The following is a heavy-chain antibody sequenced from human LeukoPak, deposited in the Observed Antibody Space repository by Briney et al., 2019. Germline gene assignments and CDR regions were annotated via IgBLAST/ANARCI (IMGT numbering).Heavy chain of an antibody. V-gene: IGHV3-74*01. Sequence: PGRSLRLSCAASGFTFRNYWMHWVRQAPGKGLVWVSSIEGDGSRTNYADSVKGRFTISRDNAENTLYLQMNSLRGEDTAVYFCARATSGTSYEYWGQGTLVTVSS. D-gene: IGHD3-10*01. CDR2: IEGDGSRT. CDR3: ARATSGTSYEY. J-gene: IGHJ4*02. CDR1: GFTFRNYW.